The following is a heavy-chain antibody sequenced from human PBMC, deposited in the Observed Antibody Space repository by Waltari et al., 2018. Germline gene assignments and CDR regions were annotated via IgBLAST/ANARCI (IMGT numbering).Heavy chain of an antibody. J-gene: IGHJ4*02. Sequence: QLQLQESGPALVKPSETLSPPCTVSGGSISSSSYYWGWIRQPPGKGLEWIGSIYYSGSTYYNPSLKSRVTISVDTSKNQFSLKLSSVTAADTAVYYCTRVTIFGVDTVDYWGQGTLVTVSS. CDR1: GGSISSSSYY. D-gene: IGHD3-3*01. CDR3: TRVTIFGVDTVDY. CDR2: IYYSGST. V-gene: IGHV4-39*07.